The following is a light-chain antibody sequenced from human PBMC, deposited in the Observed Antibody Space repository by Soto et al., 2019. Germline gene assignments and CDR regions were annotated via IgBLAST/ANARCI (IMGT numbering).Light chain of an antibody. J-gene: IGLJ1*01. V-gene: IGLV2-23*02. CDR3: CSYAGSSTFYV. CDR1: SSDVGNYNL. CDR2: EVS. Sequence: QSALTQPASVSGFPGQSVTISCTGTSSDVGNYNLVSWYQQHPGKAPKLMIYEVSRRPSGVSNRFSGSKSGNTASLTISGLQAEDEADYYCCSYAGSSTFYVFGTGTKVTVL.